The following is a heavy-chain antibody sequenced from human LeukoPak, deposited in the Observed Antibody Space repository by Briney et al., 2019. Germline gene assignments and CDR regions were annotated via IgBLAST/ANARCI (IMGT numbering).Heavy chain of an antibody. CDR1: GGSISSYY. CDR3: ARDKYCGGDCYRADNWFDP. Sequence: SETLSLTCTVSGGSISSYYWSWIRQPPGKGLEWIGYIYYSGSTNYNPSLKSRVTISVDTSKNQFSLKLSSVTAADTAVYYCARDKYCGGDCYRADNWFDPWGQGTLVTVSS. J-gene: IGHJ5*02. D-gene: IGHD2-21*02. V-gene: IGHV4-59*01. CDR2: IYYSGST.